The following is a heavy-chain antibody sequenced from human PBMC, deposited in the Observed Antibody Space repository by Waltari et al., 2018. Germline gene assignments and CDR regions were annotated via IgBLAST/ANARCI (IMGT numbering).Heavy chain of an antibody. CDR1: GFTFGDYA. Sequence: EVQLVESGGGLVQPGRSLRLSCTASGFTFGDYAMSWFRQAPGKGLEWVGFIRSKAYDGKTEYAAPVKGRFTISRDDSKSIAYLQMNSLKTEDTAVYYCTRTAPFSQQWPSVSDYWGQGTLVTVSS. J-gene: IGHJ4*02. CDR2: IRSKAYDGKT. D-gene: IGHD6-19*01. V-gene: IGHV3-49*03. CDR3: TRTAPFSQQWPSVSDY.